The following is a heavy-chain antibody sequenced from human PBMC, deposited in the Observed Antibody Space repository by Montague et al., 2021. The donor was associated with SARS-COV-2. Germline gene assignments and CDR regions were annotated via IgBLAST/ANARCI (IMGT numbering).Heavy chain of an antibody. V-gene: IGHV4-34*01. J-gene: IGHJ6*03. CDR2: INHGGNT. CDR3: ARLRDGVVPSPILGIGPYFTYYYMDV. CDR1: GGSLSGYY. Sequence: SETLSLTRAVHGGSLSGYYWNWIRQHPGKGLEWIGEINHGGNTNYNPSLKNRLTISVDTSKNQFSLKLTSVAATDTAVYYCARLRDGVVPSPILGIGPYFTYYYMDVWGKGTTVTVSS. D-gene: IGHD2-15*01.